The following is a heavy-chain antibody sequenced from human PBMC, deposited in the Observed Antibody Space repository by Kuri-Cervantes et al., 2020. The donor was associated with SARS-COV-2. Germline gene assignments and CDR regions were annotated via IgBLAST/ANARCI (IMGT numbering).Heavy chain of an antibody. D-gene: IGHD6-13*01. Sequence: SETLSLTCTVSGYSISSGYYWGWIRQPPGKGLEWIGHIYTSGSTNYNPSPKSRVTMSVDTSKNHFSLRLSSVTAADTAVYYCARVLEGIVAAGSHYYYYMDVWGKGTTVTVSS. CDR1: GYSISSGYY. CDR3: ARVLEGIVAAGSHYYYYMDV. J-gene: IGHJ6*03. CDR2: IYTSGST. V-gene: IGHV4-38-2*02.